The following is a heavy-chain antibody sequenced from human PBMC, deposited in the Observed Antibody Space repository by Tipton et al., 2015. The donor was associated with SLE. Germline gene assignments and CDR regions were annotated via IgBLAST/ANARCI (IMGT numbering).Heavy chain of an antibody. CDR2: IYHSGST. V-gene: IGHV4-38-2*02. J-gene: IGHJ3*01. CDR3: AKDSPGDYAPDAFDV. Sequence: LRLSCAVSGYSISSGSYWGWIRQPPGKGLEWIGNIYHSGSTYYNPSLKSRVTISVDTSKNQFSLKLNSVTAADTAVYYCAKDSPGDYAPDAFDVWGQGTMVTVSS. CDR1: GYSISSGSY. D-gene: IGHD4-17*01.